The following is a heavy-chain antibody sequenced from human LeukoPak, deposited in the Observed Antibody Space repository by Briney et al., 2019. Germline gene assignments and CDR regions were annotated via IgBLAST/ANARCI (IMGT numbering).Heavy chain of an antibody. CDR1: GFTFSSYE. CDR2: IGSSGGSR. V-gene: IGHV3-48*03. D-gene: IGHD5-24*01. J-gene: IGHJ3*02. CDR3: AREDGDAFDI. Sequence: RGPLRLSCAASGFTFSSYEMDWVRRAPGKGLEWVSYIGSSGGSRYYADSVKGRFISSRDNAKNSFYLQMNSLRVEDTAIYYCAREDGDAFDIWGQGTMVSVSS.